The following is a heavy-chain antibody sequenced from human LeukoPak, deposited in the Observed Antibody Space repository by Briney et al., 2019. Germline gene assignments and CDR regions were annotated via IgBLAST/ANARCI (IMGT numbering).Heavy chain of an antibody. CDR1: GDSISSGYY. D-gene: IGHD3-10*01. Sequence: SETLSLTCTVSGDSISSGYYWGWIRQPPGKGLEGIGSIYHSGGTYYNLSLKRRVTISVDTSKNQFSLKLSSVTAADTAVYYCARGMVRGVIVDYWGQGTLVTVSS. CDR3: ARGMVRGVIVDY. V-gene: IGHV4-38-2*02. CDR2: IYHSGGT. J-gene: IGHJ4*02.